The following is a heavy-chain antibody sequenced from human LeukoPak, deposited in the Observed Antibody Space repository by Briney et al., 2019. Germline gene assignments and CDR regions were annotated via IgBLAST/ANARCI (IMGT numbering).Heavy chain of an antibody. V-gene: IGHV1-69*13. CDR2: TIPIFGTA. Sequence: GASVKVSCKASGGTFSSYAISWVRQAPGQGLEWMGGTIPIFGTANYAQKFQGRVTITADESTSTAYMELSSLRSKDTAVYYCARGTIAAAAHDAFDIWGQGTMVTVSS. CDR1: GGTFSSYA. CDR3: ARGTIAAAAHDAFDI. J-gene: IGHJ3*02. D-gene: IGHD6-13*01.